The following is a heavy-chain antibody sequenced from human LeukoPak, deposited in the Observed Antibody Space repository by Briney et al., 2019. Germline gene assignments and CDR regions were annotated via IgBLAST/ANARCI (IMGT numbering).Heavy chain of an antibody. J-gene: IGHJ4*02. CDR3: AKDDGEDTAMVYFDY. D-gene: IGHD5-18*01. CDR2: ISGSGGRT. CDR1: GFTFSSYA. Sequence: GGSLRLSCAASGFTFSSYAMNWVRQAPGKGLEWVSTISGSGGRTYYADSVEGRFTISRDNSKNTLYVQMNSLRAEDTAVYYCAKDDGEDTAMVYFDYWGQGTLVTVSS. V-gene: IGHV3-23*01.